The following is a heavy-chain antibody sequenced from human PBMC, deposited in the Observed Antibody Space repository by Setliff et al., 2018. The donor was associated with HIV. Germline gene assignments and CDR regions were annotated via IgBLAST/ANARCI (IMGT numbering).Heavy chain of an antibody. CDR3: ARGMDYYDTSGYYQYYFDY. V-gene: IGHV4-39*07. CDR2: MYYSGST. J-gene: IGHJ4*02. Sequence: SETLSLTCTVSGGSISSSSYYWGWVRQPPGKGLEWIGSMYYSGSTYYTPSLKSRITISLDTPKNQFSLRMRSVTAADTAVYYCARGMDYYDTSGYYQYYFDYWGQGTLVTAPQ. D-gene: IGHD3-22*01. CDR1: GGSISSSSYY.